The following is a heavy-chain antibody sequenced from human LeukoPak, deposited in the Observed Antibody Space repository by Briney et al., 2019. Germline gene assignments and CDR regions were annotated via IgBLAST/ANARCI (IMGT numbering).Heavy chain of an antibody. CDR1: GFTFSSYS. V-gene: IGHV3-21*01. CDR2: ISSSSSYI. CDR3: ARGYGSGEDGDY. J-gene: IGHJ4*02. D-gene: IGHD3-10*01. Sequence: GGSLRLSCAASGFTFSSYSMNWVRQAPGKGLEWVSSISSSSSYIYYADSVKGRFTISRDNSKNTLYLQMSSLRTEDTAVYYCARGYGSGEDGDYWGQGTLVTVSS.